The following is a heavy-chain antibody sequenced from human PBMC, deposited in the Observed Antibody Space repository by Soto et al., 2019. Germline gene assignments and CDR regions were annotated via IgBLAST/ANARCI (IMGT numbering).Heavy chain of an antibody. Sequence: TLGGSLRLSCAASGFTLSEFYMSWVRQAPDKGLEWISYVTPSGTSAFYADSVKGRFTISRDKAKNSLFLQMNSLRADDTAVYYCARTKAGRAYYFYGLDVWGQGTTVTVS. D-gene: IGHD2-8*01. V-gene: IGHV3-11*01. CDR3: ARTKAGRAYYFYGLDV. J-gene: IGHJ6*02. CDR1: GFTLSEFY. CDR2: VTPSGTSA.